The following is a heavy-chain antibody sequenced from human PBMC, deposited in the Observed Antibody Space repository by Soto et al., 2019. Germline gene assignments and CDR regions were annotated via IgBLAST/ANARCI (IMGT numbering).Heavy chain of an antibody. Sequence: GGSLRLSCAASGFSVSSNYMSWVRQAPGKGLEWVSGISGSGGSTYYADSVNGRFTISRDNSKNTLYLQMNSLRADDTAIYYCARGPYYDILTGPSPYWGQGTPVTGSS. CDR1: GFSVSSNY. CDR3: ARGPYYDILTGPSPY. CDR2: ISGSGGST. D-gene: IGHD3-9*01. V-gene: IGHV3-23*01. J-gene: IGHJ4*02.